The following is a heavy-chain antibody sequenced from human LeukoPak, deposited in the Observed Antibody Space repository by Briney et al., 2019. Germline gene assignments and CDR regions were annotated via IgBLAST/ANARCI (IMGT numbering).Heavy chain of an antibody. CDR1: GYTFTSYG. D-gene: IGHD1-1*01. CDR2: ISGSNGYT. V-gene: IGHV1-18*01. CDR3: ARGTEGGIDYYYMDV. J-gene: IGHJ6*03. Sequence: ASVKVSCKTSGYTFTSYGINWVRQAPGQGLEWMGWISGSNGYTKYAQKIQGRVTLTTDEPTRTAYMELRSLRSDDTAVYYCARGTEGGIDYYYMDVWGRGTTVTGSS.